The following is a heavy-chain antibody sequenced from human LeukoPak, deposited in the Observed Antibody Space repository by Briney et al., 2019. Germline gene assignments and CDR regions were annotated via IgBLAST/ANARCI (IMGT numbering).Heavy chain of an antibody. V-gene: IGHV1-2*02. CDR1: GYTFTGYY. CDR2: INPNSGGT. D-gene: IGHD2-2*01. J-gene: IGHJ5*02. CDR3: ARDLECYSSTSCYGLRFDP. Sequence: ASVKVSCKASGYTFTGYYMHWVRQAPGQGLEWMGWINPNSGGTNYAQKFQGRVTMTRDTSISTAYMELSRLRSDDTAVYYCARDLECYSSTSCYGLRFDPSGQGTLVTVSS.